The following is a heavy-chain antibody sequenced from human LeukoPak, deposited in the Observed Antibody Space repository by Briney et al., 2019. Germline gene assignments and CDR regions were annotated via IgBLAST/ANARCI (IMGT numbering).Heavy chain of an antibody. CDR2: ISGSGGST. CDR3: AKDPDVDIVATIIDY. Sequence: GGSLRLSCAASGFTFSSYAMSWVRQAPGKGLEWVSAISGSGGSTYYADSVKGRFTISRDNSKNTLYLQMNSLRAEDTAVYYCAKDPDVDIVATIIDYWGQGTLVTVSS. D-gene: IGHD5-12*01. J-gene: IGHJ4*02. CDR1: GFTFSSYA. V-gene: IGHV3-23*01.